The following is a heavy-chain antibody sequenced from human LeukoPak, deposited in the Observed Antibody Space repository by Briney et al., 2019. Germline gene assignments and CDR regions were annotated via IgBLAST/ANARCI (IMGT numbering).Heavy chain of an antibody. J-gene: IGHJ5*02. Sequence: SETLSLTCAVSGGSISSSNWWSWVRQPPGKGLEWIGEIYHSGSTNYNPSLKRRVTISVDKYKNQFSLKLNSVTAADTAVYYCASIVSRSNWFDPWGQGTLVTVSS. D-gene: IGHD5/OR15-5a*01. CDR2: IYHSGST. CDR1: GGSISSSNW. CDR3: ASIVSRSNWFDP. V-gene: IGHV4-4*02.